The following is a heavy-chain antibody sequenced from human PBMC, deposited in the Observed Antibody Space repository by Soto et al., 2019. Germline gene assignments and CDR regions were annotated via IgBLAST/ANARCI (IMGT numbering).Heavy chain of an antibody. CDR3: ARGRYGDY. V-gene: IGHV1-18*01. CDR1: GYAFTTYG. D-gene: IGHD1-1*01. CDR2: ISAHNGNT. Sequence: QVHLVQSGAEVKKPGASVKVSCQGSGYAFTTYGITWVRQAPGQGLEWMGWISAHNGNTNYAQKLQGRVPVTRDTSTSTAYMELRSLRYDDTAVYYCARGRYGDYGGQGALVTVSS. J-gene: IGHJ4*02.